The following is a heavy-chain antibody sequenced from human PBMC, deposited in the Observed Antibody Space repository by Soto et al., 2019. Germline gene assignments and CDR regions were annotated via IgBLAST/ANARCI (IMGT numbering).Heavy chain of an antibody. V-gene: IGHV1-2*02. CDR3: ARTSIWSGYPYYYGMDV. D-gene: IGHD3-3*01. Sequence: ASVKVSCKASGYTFTGYYMHWVRQAPGQGLEGMGWINPNSGGTHYAQKFQGRVTMTRDTSISTAYMELSRLRSDDTAVYYCARTSIWSGYPYYYGMDVWGQGTTVTVSS. CDR1: GYTFTGYY. J-gene: IGHJ6*02. CDR2: INPNSGGT.